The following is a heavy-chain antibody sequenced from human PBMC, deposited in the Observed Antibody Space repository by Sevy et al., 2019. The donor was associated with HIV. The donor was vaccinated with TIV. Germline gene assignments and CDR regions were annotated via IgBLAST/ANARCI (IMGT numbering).Heavy chain of an antibody. CDR2: IYTSGST. J-gene: IGHJ4*02. Sequence: SETLSLTCTVSGGSISSYYWSWIRQPAGKGLEWIGRIYTSGSTNYNPSLKSRVTMSVDTSKNQFSLMLSSVTAADTAVYYCARLGYCSSTSCLDAGGIDYWGQGTLVTVSS. V-gene: IGHV4-4*07. D-gene: IGHD2-2*01. CDR1: GGSISSYY. CDR3: ARLGYCSSTSCLDAGGIDY.